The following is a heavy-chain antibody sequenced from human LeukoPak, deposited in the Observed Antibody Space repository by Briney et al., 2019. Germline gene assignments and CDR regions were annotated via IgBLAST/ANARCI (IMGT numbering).Heavy chain of an antibody. V-gene: IGHV3-33*01. J-gene: IGHJ4*02. CDR1: GFTFNNYG. D-gene: IGHD5-18*01. Sequence: PGRSLRLSCAVSGFTFNNYGMHWVRQAPGKGLEWLAVIWFDGSETRYADSVKGRFTISRDNAKNSLYLQMNSLRAEDTAVHYCARDRAYSFDYWGQGTLVTVSS. CDR2: IWFDGSET. CDR3: ARDRAYSFDY.